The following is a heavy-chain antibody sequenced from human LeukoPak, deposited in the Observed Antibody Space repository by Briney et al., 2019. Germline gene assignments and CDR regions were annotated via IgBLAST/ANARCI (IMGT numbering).Heavy chain of an antibody. Sequence: PSETLSLTCFVSGGSINSSSYYWGWIRQPPGKGLEWIGKMYYNGNSYYNPALKSRVTISADTSNNEFSRRLTSVVAADTAVYYCARELRYCSSTSCNFDYWGQGTLGTVSS. CDR2: MYYNGNS. J-gene: IGHJ4*02. D-gene: IGHD2-2*01. V-gene: IGHV4-39*07. CDR1: GGSINSSSYY. CDR3: ARELRYCSSTSCNFDY.